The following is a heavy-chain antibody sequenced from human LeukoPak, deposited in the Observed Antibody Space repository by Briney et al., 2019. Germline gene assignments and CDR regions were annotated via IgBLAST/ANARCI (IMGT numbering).Heavy chain of an antibody. Sequence: PGGSLRLSCAASGFTFSSYGMHWVRQAPGKGLEWVAVISYDGSNKYYADSVKGRFTISRDNSKNTLYLQMNSLRAEDTAVYYCAKEQEEKGFDYWGQGTLVTVSS. V-gene: IGHV3-30*18. CDR3: AKEQEEKGFDY. CDR1: GFTFSSYG. CDR2: ISYDGSNK. J-gene: IGHJ4*02.